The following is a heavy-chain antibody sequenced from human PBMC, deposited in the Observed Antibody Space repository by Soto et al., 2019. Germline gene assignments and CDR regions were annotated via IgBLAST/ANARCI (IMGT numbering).Heavy chain of an antibody. J-gene: IGHJ4*02. CDR2: ISYDGSIT. V-gene: IGHV3-30-3*01. CDR3: ARAYYHDGKSKEAFDY. D-gene: IGHD3-16*01. CDR1: GFTFNTYT. Sequence: QVQLVESGGGVVQPGRSLRLSCAASGFTFNTYTVHWARQAPGKVLEWVAVISYDGSITYYGDSVKGRFTISRDNSKKTLFLQMNSPGAEDTAVYYCARAYYHDGKSKEAFDYWGQGTLVTGSS.